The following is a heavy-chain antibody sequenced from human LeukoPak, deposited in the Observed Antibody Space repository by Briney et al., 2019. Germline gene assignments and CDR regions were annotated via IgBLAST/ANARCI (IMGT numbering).Heavy chain of an antibody. V-gene: IGHV3-53*01. D-gene: IGHD3-22*01. Sequence: GGPLRLSCAASGFTVSSNYMSWVRQAPGKGLEWVSVIYSGGSTYYADSVKGRFTISRDNSKNTLYLQMNSLRAEDTAVYYCARDGDYYDSSGYPMDYWGQGTLVTVSS. CDR1: GFTVSSNY. CDR2: IYSGGST. J-gene: IGHJ4*02. CDR3: ARDGDYYDSSGYPMDY.